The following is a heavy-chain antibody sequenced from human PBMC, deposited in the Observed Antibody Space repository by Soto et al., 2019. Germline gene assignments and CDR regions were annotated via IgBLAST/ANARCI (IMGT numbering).Heavy chain of an antibody. CDR3: ARDYELRGFPLIDY. J-gene: IGHJ4*02. Sequence: GGSLRLSCAASGFTFSRYSMNWVRQAPGKGLEWVSSISSSSSYIYYADSVKGRFTIYRDNAKNSLYLQMNSLRAEDTAVYYCARDYELRGFPLIDYWGQGTLVTVSS. CDR2: ISSSSSYI. D-gene: IGHD1-7*01. CDR1: GFTFSRYS. V-gene: IGHV3-21*01.